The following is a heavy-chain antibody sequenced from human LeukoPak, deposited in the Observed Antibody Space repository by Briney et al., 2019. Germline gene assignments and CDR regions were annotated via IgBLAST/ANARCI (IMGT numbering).Heavy chain of an antibody. CDR1: GGSISSGGYY. CDR3: ARSSTYYYDSSGDNWFDP. J-gene: IGHJ5*02. Sequence: SQTLSLTCTVSGGSISSGGYYWSWIRQHPGKGLEWIGYIYYSGSTYYNPSLKSRVTISVDTSKNQFSLKLSSVTAADTAVYYCARSSTYYYDSSGDNWFDPWGQGTLVTVSS. D-gene: IGHD3-22*01. V-gene: IGHV4-31*03. CDR2: IYYSGST.